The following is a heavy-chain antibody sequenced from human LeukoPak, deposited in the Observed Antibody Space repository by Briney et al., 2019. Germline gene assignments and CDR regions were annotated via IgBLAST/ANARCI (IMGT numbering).Heavy chain of an antibody. Sequence: ASVKVSCKASGYIFADYYIHWVRQAPGQGLEWMGWIKPNSGGTRSAQKFQGRVTMTRDTSIGTAYMELNRLRSDDTAVYYCARGSYDSSDFEYFHHWGQGTLVTVSS. CDR2: IKPNSGGT. CDR3: ARGSYDSSDFEYFHH. CDR1: GYIFADYY. D-gene: IGHD3-22*01. V-gene: IGHV1-2*02. J-gene: IGHJ1*01.